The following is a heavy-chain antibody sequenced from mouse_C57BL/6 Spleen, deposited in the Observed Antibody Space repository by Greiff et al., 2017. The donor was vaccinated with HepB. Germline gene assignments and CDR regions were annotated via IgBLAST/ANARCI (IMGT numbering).Heavy chain of an antibody. CDR1: GFTFSNYW. CDR3: TGGPYYYGSSPWFAY. D-gene: IGHD1-1*01. V-gene: IGHV6-3*01. Sequence: EVKLMESGGGLVQPGGSMKLSCVASGFTFSNYWMNWVRQSPEKGLEWVAQIRLKSDNYATHYAESVKGRFTISRDDSKSSVYLQMNNLRAEDTGIYYCTGGPYYYGSSPWFAYWGQGTLVTVSA. J-gene: IGHJ3*01. CDR2: IRLKSDNYAT.